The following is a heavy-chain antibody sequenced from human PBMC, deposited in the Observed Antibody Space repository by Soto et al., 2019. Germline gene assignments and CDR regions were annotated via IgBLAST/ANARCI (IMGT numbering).Heavy chain of an antibody. V-gene: IGHV1-18*01. CDR2: ISADNGNT. J-gene: IGHJ6*03. D-gene: IGHD6-13*01. Sequence: GASVKVSCKASGCTFTSYGISWVRQAPGQGLEWMGWISADNGNTNYAQKLQGRVTMTTDTSTSRVTMTTDTSTTTAYMELRSLRSDDTAVYYCARERGSESSSWYIGEDYYYYMDVWGKGTTVTVSS. CDR1: GCTFTSYG. CDR3: ARERGSESSSWYIGEDYYYYMDV.